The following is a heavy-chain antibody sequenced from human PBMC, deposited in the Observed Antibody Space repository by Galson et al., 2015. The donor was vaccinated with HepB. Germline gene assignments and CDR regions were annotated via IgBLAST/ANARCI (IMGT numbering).Heavy chain of an antibody. CDR3: AKSGSGWG. CDR2: ISDSGIST. Sequence: SLRLSCAASGFTFSGYAMNWVRQAPGKGLEWVSTISDSGISTYYADSVKGRFTISRDNSKNTLYLQMNSLRAEDTAIFYCAKSGSGWGWGQGTLVTVSS. J-gene: IGHJ4*02. V-gene: IGHV3-23*01. CDR1: GFTFSGYA. D-gene: IGHD6-19*01.